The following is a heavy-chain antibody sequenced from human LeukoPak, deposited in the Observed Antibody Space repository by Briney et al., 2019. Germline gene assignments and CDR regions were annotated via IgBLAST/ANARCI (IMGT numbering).Heavy chain of an antibody. J-gene: IGHJ4*02. V-gene: IGHV1-18*01. CDR1: GYTXSTYG. CDR3: ARDGYFDY. Sequence: GASVKVSCKASGYTXSTYGIAWVRQAPGQGLEWMGWISGYNGNTNYAQKFQGRVTMTTDTTTTTAYMELRSLRSDDTAVYYCARDGYFDYWGQGTLVTVSS. CDR2: ISGYNGNT.